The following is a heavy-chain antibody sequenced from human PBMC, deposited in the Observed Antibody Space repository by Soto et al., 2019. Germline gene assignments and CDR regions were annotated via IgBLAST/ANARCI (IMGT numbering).Heavy chain of an antibody. CDR2: ISYSGST. CDR3: ARGAVRGVMFSWFDP. Sequence: SETLSLTCTVSGGSISSYYWSWIRQPPGKGLEWIGYISYSGSTNYNPSLKSRVTISVDTSKNQFSLKLSYVTAADTAVYYCARGAVRGVMFSWFDPWGEGTLVTVSS. J-gene: IGHJ5*02. D-gene: IGHD3-10*01. CDR1: GGSISSYY. V-gene: IGHV4-59*01.